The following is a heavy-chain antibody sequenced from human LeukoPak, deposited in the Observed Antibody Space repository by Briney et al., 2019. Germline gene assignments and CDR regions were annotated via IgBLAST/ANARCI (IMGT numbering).Heavy chain of an antibody. J-gene: IGHJ6*02. D-gene: IGHD7-27*01. Sequence: ASVKVSRKASGGTFRSYAINWVRQAPGQGLEWMGGIIPIFGTANYAQMFQGRVTITADESTSTAYMELSSLRSEDTAVYYCARGSTGVYYYYAMDVWGQGTTVTVSS. V-gene: IGHV1-69*13. CDR3: ARGSTGVYYYYAMDV. CDR1: GGTFRSYA. CDR2: IIPIFGTA.